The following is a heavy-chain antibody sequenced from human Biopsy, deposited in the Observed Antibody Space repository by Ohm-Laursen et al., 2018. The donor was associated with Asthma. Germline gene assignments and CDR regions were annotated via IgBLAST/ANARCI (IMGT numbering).Heavy chain of an antibody. D-gene: IGHD2/OR15-2a*01. CDR3: ARAVDYTQYYGIDV. Sequence: GASVKVSCKASGGMFGNYAISWVRQAPGLGLEWMGGISPIFGSSNYAQRFQGRVTITADIFTSTAYMELRSLRSDDTAVYFCARAVDYTQYYGIDVWGQGTTVTVS. CDR2: ISPIFGSS. V-gene: IGHV1-69*06. CDR1: GGMFGNYA. J-gene: IGHJ6*02.